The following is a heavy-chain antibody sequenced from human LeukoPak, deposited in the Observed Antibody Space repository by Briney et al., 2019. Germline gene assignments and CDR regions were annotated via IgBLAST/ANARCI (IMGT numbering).Heavy chain of an antibody. J-gene: IGHJ4*02. CDR3: AKAGPGYTEPSSVHY. D-gene: IGHD5-18*01. Sequence: GGSLRLSCAASGFPFSNSGMHWVRHAPGKGLELVAFIRYDGSNEIYADSVKGRFTISRDNSKNTLYLQMDSLRAEDTAVFYCAKAGPGYTEPSSVHYWGQGTLVTVSS. V-gene: IGHV3-30*02. CDR2: IRYDGSNE. CDR1: GFPFSNSG.